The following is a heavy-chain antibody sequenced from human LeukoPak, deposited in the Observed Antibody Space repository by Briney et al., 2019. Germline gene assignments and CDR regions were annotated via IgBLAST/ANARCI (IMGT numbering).Heavy chain of an antibody. CDR3: ATAIDSSGYYHPGWFDP. Sequence: ASVKVSCKVSGYTLTELSMHWVRQAPGKGLEWMGGFDPEDGETIYAQKFQGRVTMTEDTSTDTAYMELSSLRYTAVYYWATAIDSSGYYHPGWFDPWGQGTLVTVSS. CDR1: GYTLTELS. J-gene: IGHJ5*02. D-gene: IGHD3-22*01. V-gene: IGHV1-24*01. CDR2: FDPEDGET.